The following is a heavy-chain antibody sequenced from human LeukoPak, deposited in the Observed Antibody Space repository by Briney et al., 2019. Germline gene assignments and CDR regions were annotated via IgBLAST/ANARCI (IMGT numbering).Heavy chain of an antibody. J-gene: IGHJ4*02. D-gene: IGHD3-16*01. Sequence: GGSLRLSCAASGFTFNNYDMSWVRQAPGKGLEWVSSISTSGGSTYYADSVKGRFTISRDNSKSTLFLQMNSLRGDDTAVYYCERGSSQLAYWGQGTLVTASS. CDR1: GFTFNNYD. CDR3: ERGSSQLAY. CDR2: ISTSGGST. V-gene: IGHV3-23*01.